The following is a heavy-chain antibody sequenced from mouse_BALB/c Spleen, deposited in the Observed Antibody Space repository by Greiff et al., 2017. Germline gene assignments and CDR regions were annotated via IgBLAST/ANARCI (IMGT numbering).Heavy chain of an antibody. CDR3: ARSAYYYGSYYAMDY. D-gene: IGHD1-1*01. CDR1: GYTFTSYT. Sequence: QVHVKQSGAELARPGASVKMSCKASGYTFTSYTMHWVKQRPGQGLEWIGYINPSSGYTNYNQKFKDKATLTADKSSSTAYMQLSSLTSEDSAVYYCARSAYYYGSYYAMDYWGQGTSVTVSS. CDR2: INPSSGYT. J-gene: IGHJ4*01. V-gene: IGHV1-4*01.